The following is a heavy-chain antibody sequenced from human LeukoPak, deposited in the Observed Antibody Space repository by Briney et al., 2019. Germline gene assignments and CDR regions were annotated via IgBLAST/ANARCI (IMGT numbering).Heavy chain of an antibody. CDR1: GGTFSSYT. CDR2: IFPILGIA. V-gene: IGHV1-69*02. J-gene: IGHJ4*02. CDR3: ASDYYDSSGYPPKYDY. Sequence: GASVKVSCKASGGTFSSYTISWVRQAPGQGLEWMGRIFPILGIANYAQKFQGRVTITADKSTSTAYMELSSLRSEDTAVYYCASDYYDSSGYPPKYDYWGQGTLVTVSS. D-gene: IGHD3-22*01.